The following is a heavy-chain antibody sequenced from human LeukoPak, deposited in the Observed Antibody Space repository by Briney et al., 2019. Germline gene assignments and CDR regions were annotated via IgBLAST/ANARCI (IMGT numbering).Heavy chain of an antibody. Sequence: ASVKVSCKASDYTFTSYGISWVRQAPGQGLEWMGWINPYNGNTNYAQNLQGRVSMTTDTSTTTAYMVLTSLTSDDTAVYYCARGGTSSWVGSFDHWGQGTLVTVSS. CDR2: INPYNGNT. D-gene: IGHD2-2*01. J-gene: IGHJ4*02. CDR3: ARGGTSSWVGSFDH. CDR1: DYTFTSYG. V-gene: IGHV1-18*01.